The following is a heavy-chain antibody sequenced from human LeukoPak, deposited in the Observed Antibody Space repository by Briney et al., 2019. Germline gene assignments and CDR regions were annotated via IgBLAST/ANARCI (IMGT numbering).Heavy chain of an antibody. J-gene: IGHJ5*02. CDR3: ARAQQWLGYNWFDP. V-gene: IGHV4-39*07. D-gene: IGHD6-19*01. CDR2: IYYSGST. Sequence: SETLSLTCTVSGGSISSSSYYWGWIRQPPGKGLEWTGSIYYSGSTYYNPSLKSRVTISVDTTKNQFSLKLSSVTAADTAVYYCARAQQWLGYNWFDPWGQGTLVTVSS. CDR1: GGSISSSSYY.